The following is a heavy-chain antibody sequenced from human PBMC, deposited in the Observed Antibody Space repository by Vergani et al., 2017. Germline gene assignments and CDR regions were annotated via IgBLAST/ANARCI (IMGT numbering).Heavy chain of an antibody. CDR3: AKPPHYYDSSGYSV. V-gene: IGHV3-23*04. J-gene: IGHJ4*02. D-gene: IGHD3-22*01. Sequence: EVQLVESGGGLVQPGGSLRLSCEASGFTFSSYWMHWVGQAPGKGLEWVQAISGSGGSTYYADSGKGRFTISRDNSKNTLYLQMNSLRAEDTAVYYCAKPPHYYDSSGYSVWGQGTLVTVSS. CDR2: ISGSGGST. CDR1: GFTFSSYW.